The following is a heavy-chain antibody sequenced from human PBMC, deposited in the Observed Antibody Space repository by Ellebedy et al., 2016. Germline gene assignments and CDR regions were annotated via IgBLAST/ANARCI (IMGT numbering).Heavy chain of an antibody. V-gene: IGHV4-39*07. CDR2: IYYSGST. D-gene: IGHD3-10*01. CDR3: ARDSGKYYFDY. CDR1: GGSISSSSYY. Sequence: SETLSLTXTVSGGSISSSSYYWGWIRQPPGKGLEWIGSIYYSGSTYYNPSLKSRVTISVDTSKNQFSLKLSSVTAADTAVYYCARDSGKYYFDYWGQGTLVTVSS. J-gene: IGHJ4*02.